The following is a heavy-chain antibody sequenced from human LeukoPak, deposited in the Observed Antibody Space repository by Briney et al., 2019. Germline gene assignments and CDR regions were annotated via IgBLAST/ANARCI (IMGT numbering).Heavy chain of an antibody. CDR3: AKWGDFDVLTGYYVPDF. V-gene: IGHV3-23*01. CDR1: GFTFSNYA. Sequence: PGASLRLSCAASGFTFSNYAMSWVRQAPGKGLEWVSAITGSGGNTYYADSVKGRFTISRDNSKNRLYLQMNSLRDEDTAVYYCAKWGDFDVLTGYYVPDFWGQGTLVTVSS. D-gene: IGHD3-9*01. CDR2: ITGSGGNT. J-gene: IGHJ4*02.